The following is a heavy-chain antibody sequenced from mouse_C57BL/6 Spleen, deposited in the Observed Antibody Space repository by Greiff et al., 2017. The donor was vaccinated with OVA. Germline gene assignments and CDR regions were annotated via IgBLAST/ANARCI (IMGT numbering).Heavy chain of an antibody. D-gene: IGHD1-1*01. J-gene: IGHJ2*01. V-gene: IGHV7-3*01. CDR2: IRNKANGYTT. Sequence: EVKLVESGGGLVQPGGSLSLSCAASGFTFTDYYMSWVRQPPGKALEWLGFIRNKANGYTTEYSASVKGRFTISRDNSQSILYLQMNALRAEDSATYYCARIPSYYGSSQYYFDYWGQGTTLTVSS. CDR1: GFTFTDYY. CDR3: ARIPSYYGSSQYYFDY.